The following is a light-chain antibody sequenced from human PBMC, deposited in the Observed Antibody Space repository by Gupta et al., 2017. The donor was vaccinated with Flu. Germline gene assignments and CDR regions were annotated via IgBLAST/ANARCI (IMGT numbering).Light chain of an antibody. J-gene: IGLJ3*02. Sequence: RTTISCSGSSSNIGRNYLYWYQHLPGTAPILLIYSNDQRPSGIPDRFSGSKSGTSGSLAISGLRSEDEADYFCAARDDNLDGWVFGGGTRLTVL. V-gene: IGLV1-47*01. CDR2: SND. CDR3: AARDDNLDGWV. CDR1: SSNIGRNY.